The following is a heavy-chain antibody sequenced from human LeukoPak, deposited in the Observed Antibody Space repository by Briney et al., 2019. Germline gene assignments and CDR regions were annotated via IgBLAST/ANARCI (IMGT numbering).Heavy chain of an antibody. Sequence: GGSLRLSCAASGFTFSSYSMNWVRQAPGKGLEWVSSISSSSSYIYYADSVKGRLTISRDNAKNSLYLQMNSLRAEDTAVYYCARARLAARPRYFDYWGQGTLVTVSS. CDR3: ARARLAARPRYFDY. V-gene: IGHV3-21*01. D-gene: IGHD6-6*01. J-gene: IGHJ4*02. CDR2: ISSSSSYI. CDR1: GFTFSSYS.